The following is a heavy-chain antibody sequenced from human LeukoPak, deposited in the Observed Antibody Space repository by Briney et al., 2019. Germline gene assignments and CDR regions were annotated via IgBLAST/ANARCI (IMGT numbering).Heavy chain of an antibody. J-gene: IGHJ3*02. D-gene: IGHD3-3*01. CDR2: IKSKTDGGTT. CDR3: TTALRFLEWSQGVDAFDI. Sequence: GGSLRLSCAASGFTFSNAWMSWVRQAPGKGLEWVGRIKSKTDGGTTDYAAPVKGRFTISRDDSKSTLYLQMNSLKTEDTAVYYCTTALRFLEWSQGVDAFDIWGQGTMVTVSS. V-gene: IGHV3-15*01. CDR1: GFTFSNAW.